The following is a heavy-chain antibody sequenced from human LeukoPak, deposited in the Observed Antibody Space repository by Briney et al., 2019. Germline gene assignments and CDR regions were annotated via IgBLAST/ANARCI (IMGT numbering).Heavy chain of an antibody. CDR3: ATSYSSGWNLFDY. CDR1: GITFSSYS. Sequence: GGSLRLSCAASGITFSSYSINWVRQAPGKGLERVSYISSSSTTIYYADSVKGRFTISRDNAKNSLFLQMNSLRDEDTAVYYCATSYSSGWNLFDYWGQGTLVTVSS. CDR2: ISSSSTTI. D-gene: IGHD6-19*01. J-gene: IGHJ4*02. V-gene: IGHV3-48*02.